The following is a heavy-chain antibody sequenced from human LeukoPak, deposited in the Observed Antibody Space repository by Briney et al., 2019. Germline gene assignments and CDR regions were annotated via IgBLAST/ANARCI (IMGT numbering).Heavy chain of an antibody. D-gene: IGHD3-16*01. Sequence: SETLSLTCTVSGGSISSGDYYWSWIRQHPGKGLEWIGYIYYSGSTYYNPSLKSRVTISVDTSKNQFSLKLSSVTAADTAVYYCALFPGEGDPFDIWGQGTMVTVSS. CDR1: GGSISSGDYY. CDR2: IYYSGST. V-gene: IGHV4-31*03. J-gene: IGHJ3*02. CDR3: ALFPGEGDPFDI.